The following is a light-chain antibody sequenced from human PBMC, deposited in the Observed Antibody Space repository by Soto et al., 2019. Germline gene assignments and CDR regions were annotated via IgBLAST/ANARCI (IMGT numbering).Light chain of an antibody. CDR1: SSDVGGYNY. J-gene: IGLJ2*01. V-gene: IGLV2-8*01. CDR2: EVS. CDR3: SSYAGSNNLVV. Sequence: HSALTQPPSASGSPGQSVTISCTGTSSDVGGYNYVSWYQQHPGKAPKLMIYEVSKRPSGVPDRFSGSKSGNTASLTVSGLQAEDEADYYCSSYAGSNNLVVFGGGTQLTVL.